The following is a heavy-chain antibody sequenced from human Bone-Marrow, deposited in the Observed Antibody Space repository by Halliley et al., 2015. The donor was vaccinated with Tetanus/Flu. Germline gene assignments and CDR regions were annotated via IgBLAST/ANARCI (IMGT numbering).Heavy chain of an antibody. D-gene: IGHD6-13*01. V-gene: IGHV4-59*08. Sequence: TLSLTCIVSGASVSGFFWSWIRQPPGKGLQYIGYVSHSGTSTVNPSLKSQVTISLDTSKNSVSLNLTSVTAADTAVYFCGRLAKLSGPASWSRPVDSWGQGALVTVSS. J-gene: IGHJ5*01. CDR3: GRLAKLSGPASWSRPVDS. CDR1: GASVSGFF. CDR2: VSHSGTS.